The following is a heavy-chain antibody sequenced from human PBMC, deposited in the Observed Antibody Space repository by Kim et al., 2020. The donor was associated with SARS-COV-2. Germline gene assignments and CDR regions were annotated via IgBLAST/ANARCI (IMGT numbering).Heavy chain of an antibody. CDR3: ARDGRYYGSGRGGWFDP. D-gene: IGHD3-10*01. Sequence: SETLSLTCTVSGGSISSYYWSWIRQPPGKGLEWIGYIYYSGSTNYNPSLKSRVTISVDTSKNQFSLKLSSVTAADTAVYYCARDGRYYGSGRGGWFDPWGQGTLVTVSS. CDR1: GGSISSYY. CDR2: IYYSGST. J-gene: IGHJ5*02. V-gene: IGHV4-59*01.